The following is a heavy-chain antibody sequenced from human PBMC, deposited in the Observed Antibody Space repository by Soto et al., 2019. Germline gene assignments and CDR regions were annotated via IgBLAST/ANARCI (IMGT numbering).Heavy chain of an antibody. CDR3: AINDYCDYGDYYGMDV. J-gene: IGHJ6*02. Sequence: QVQLVQSGAEEKKPGASVKVSCKASGYTFTSYAMHWVRQAPGQRLEWMGWINAGNGNTKYSQKFQGRVTNTRDTSVSTAYMELSSLRSEDTAVDYCAINDYCDYGDYYGMDVWGQGTKVTASS. V-gene: IGHV1-3*05. CDR2: INAGNGNT. CDR1: GYTFTSYA. D-gene: IGHD4-17*01.